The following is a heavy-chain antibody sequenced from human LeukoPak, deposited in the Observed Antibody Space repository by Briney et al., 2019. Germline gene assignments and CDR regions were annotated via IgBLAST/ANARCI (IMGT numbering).Heavy chain of an antibody. D-gene: IGHD6-19*01. CDR3: ARAIAVADAFDI. J-gene: IGHJ3*02. CDR1: GFTFSSYS. Sequence: GGSLRLSCAVSGFTFSSYSMNWVRQAPGKGLEWVSSISSSSSYIYYADSVKGRFTISRDNAKNSLYLQMNSLRAEDTAVYYCARAIAVADAFDIWGQGTMVTVSS. V-gene: IGHV3-21*01. CDR2: ISSSSSYI.